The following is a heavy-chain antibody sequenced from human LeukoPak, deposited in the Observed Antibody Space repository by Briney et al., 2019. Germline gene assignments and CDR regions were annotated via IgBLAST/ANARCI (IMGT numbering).Heavy chain of an antibody. Sequence: GGSLRLSCAASGFTFDDYGMSWVRRAPGKGLEWVSGINWNGGSTGYADSVKGRFTISRDNSKNTLYLQMNGLRAEDSAVYYCAKERQAWGVGADYFDYWGQGTLVTVSS. CDR2: INWNGGST. V-gene: IGHV3-20*04. J-gene: IGHJ4*02. D-gene: IGHD1-26*01. CDR3: AKERQAWGVGADYFDY. CDR1: GFTFDDYG.